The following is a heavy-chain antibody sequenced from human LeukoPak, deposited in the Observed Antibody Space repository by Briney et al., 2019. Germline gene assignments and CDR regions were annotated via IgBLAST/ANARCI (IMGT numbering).Heavy chain of an antibody. V-gene: IGHV4-38-2*02. Sequence: SETLSLTCSVSGYSISSGYYWGWIRQPPGKGLEWIGTISHSGSTYYNPSLKSRVTVSLDTSKNQFSLKLSSVTAADTAVYYCARGPTTVTRAFDYWGQGTLVTVSS. CDR3: ARGPTTVTRAFDY. D-gene: IGHD4-17*01. J-gene: IGHJ4*02. CDR1: GYSISSGYY. CDR2: ISHSGST.